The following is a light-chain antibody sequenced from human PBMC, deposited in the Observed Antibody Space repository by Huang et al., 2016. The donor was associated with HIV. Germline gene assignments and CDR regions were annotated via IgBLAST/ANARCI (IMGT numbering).Light chain of an antibody. V-gene: IGKV2-30*01. CDR2: QVS. CDR1: QSLVSSDGNTY. J-gene: IGKJ1*01. Sequence: DVVMTQLPLSLPVALGQPASIFCKSSQSLVSSDGNTYLNWFQQRPGQPPRRLIYQVSNRDTGVPDRFSGSGSGTHFALRINRVEAEDVASYYCMQGTHWPGTFGQGTKMEI. CDR3: MQGTHWPGT.